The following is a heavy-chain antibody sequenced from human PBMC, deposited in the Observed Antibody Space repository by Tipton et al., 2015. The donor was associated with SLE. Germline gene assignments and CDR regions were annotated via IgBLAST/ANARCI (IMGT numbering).Heavy chain of an antibody. D-gene: IGHD2-2*01. CDR3: AREPYCSSTSCHADY. V-gene: IGHV7-4-1*02. CDR1: GYTFTSYA. Sequence: QVQLVQSGAEVKKPGSSVKVSCKASGYTFTSYAMNWVRQAPGQGLEWMGWINTNTGNPTYAQGFTGRFVFSLDTSVSTAYLQISSLKAEDTAVYCCAREPYCSSTSCHADYWGQGTLVTVSS. J-gene: IGHJ4*02. CDR2: INTNTGNP.